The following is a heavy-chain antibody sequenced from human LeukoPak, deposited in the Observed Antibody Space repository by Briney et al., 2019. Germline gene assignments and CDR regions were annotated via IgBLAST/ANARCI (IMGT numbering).Heavy chain of an antibody. V-gene: IGHV7-4-1*02. CDR1: GYSFSRFS. J-gene: IGHJ4*02. CDR3: VRDRWNPGY. D-gene: IGHD1-1*01. Sequence: ASVTVSCKASGYSFSRFSMNWVRQAPGQGLGWMGWINTETGNPTYAQGFTGRFVFSLDTSVSTTCLQISSLKAEDTAVYYCVRDRWNPGYWGPGTPVTVSP. CDR2: INTETGNP.